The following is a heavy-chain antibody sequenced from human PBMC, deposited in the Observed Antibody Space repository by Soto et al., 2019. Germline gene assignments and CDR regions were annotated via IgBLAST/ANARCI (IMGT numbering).Heavy chain of an antibody. CDR2: MNSNSGNT. J-gene: IGHJ4*02. CDR3: AREHSSSWRFDY. D-gene: IGHD6-13*01. V-gene: IGHV1-8*01. CDR1: GYTFTSYD. Sequence: QVQLVQSGAEVKKPGASVKVSCKASGYTFTSYDINWVRQATGQGLEWMGWMNSNSGNTGYAQKFQGRVTMTRNTSISTAHMELSSLRSEDTAVYYCAREHSSSWRFDYWGQGTLVTVSS.